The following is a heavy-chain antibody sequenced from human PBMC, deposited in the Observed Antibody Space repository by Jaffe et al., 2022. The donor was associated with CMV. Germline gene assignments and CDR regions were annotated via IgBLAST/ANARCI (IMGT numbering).Heavy chain of an antibody. J-gene: IGHJ6*03. CDR1: GFTFSSYG. V-gene: IGHV3-33*08. CDR3: ARDPTGNDFWSANPGSVYYYYMDV. D-gene: IGHD3-3*01. CDR2: IWYDGSNK. Sequence: QVQLVESGGGVVQPGRSLRLSCAASGFTFSSYGMHWVRQAPGKGLEWVAVIWYDGSNKYYADSVKGRFTISRDNSKNTLYLQMNSLRAEDTAVYYCARDPTGNDFWSANPGSVYYYYMDVWGKGTTVTVSS.